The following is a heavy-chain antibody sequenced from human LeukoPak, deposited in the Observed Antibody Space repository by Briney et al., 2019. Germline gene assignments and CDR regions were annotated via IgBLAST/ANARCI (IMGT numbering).Heavy chain of an antibody. CDR2: ISYDASDK. J-gene: IGHJ6*04. V-gene: IGHV3-30*18. CDR1: GFTFSNYG. Sequence: GGSLRLSCAASGFTFSNYGMHWVRQAPGKGLEGVAIISYDASDKYYADCVKGRVTIHRDNSKNTVYLQMNSLRAEDTAVYYCAKEDLGPGDYPCCYGMDVWGKGTTVNVSP. CDR3: AKEDLGPGDYPCCYGMDV. D-gene: IGHD4-17*01.